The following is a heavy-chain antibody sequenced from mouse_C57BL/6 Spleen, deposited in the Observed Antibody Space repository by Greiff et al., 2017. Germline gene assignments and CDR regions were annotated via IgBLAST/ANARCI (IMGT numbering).Heavy chain of an antibody. J-gene: IGHJ2*01. V-gene: IGHV5-16*01. Sequence: EVQRVESEGGLVQPGSSMKLSCTASGFTFSDYYMAWVRQVPEKGLEWVANINYDGSSTYYLDSLKSRFIISRDNAKNILYLQMSSLKSEDTATYYCARDPGSGFDYWGQGTTLTVSS. CDR3: ARDPGSGFDY. CDR2: INYDGSST. CDR1: GFTFSDYY.